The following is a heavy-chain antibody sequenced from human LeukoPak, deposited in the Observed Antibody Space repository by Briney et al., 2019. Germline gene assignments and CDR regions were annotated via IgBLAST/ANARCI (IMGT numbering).Heavy chain of an antibody. V-gene: IGHV3-11*01. CDR3: AKDWGGVTTPYYYYGMDV. Sequence: GGSLRPSCAASGFTFSDYYMSWIRQAPGKGLEWVSYISSSGSTIYYADSVKGRFTISRDNAKNSLYLQMNSLRAEDTAVYYCAKDWGGVTTPYYYYGMDVWGQGTTVTVSS. D-gene: IGHD4-11*01. CDR2: ISSSGSTI. J-gene: IGHJ6*02. CDR1: GFTFSDYY.